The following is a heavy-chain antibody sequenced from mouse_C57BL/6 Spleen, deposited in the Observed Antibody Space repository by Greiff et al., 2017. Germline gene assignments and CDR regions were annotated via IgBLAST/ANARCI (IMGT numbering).Heavy chain of an antibody. D-gene: IGHD2-5*01. CDR3: ARGETYYSNSAWFAY. V-gene: IGHV3-1*01. J-gene: IGHJ3*01. CDR1: GYSITSGYD. Sequence: ESGPGMVKPSQSLSLTCTVTGYSITSGYDWHWIRHFPGNKLEWMGYISYSGSTNYNPSLKSRISITHDTSKNHFFLKLNSVTTEDTATYYCARGETYYSNSAWFAYWGQGTLVTVSA. CDR2: ISYSGST.